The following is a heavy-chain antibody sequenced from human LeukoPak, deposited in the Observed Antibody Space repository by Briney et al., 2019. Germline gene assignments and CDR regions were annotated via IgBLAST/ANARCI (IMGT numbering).Heavy chain of an antibody. CDR2: IYYSGST. J-gene: IGHJ4*02. CDR3: ARAFSSSLFDY. CDR1: GGSVSSGSYY. D-gene: IGHD6-19*01. Sequence: TSETLSLTCTVSGGSVSSGSYYWSWIRQSPGKGLEGIGFIYYSGSTNYNPSPKSRVSISVDTSKNQFSLKLSSVTAADTAVYYCARAFSSSLFDYWGQGTLVTVSS. V-gene: IGHV4-61*01.